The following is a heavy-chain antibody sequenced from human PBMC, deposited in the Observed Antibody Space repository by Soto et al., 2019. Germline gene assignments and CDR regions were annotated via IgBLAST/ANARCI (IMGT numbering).Heavy chain of an antibody. Sequence: EVQLLESGGDLVQPGGSLRLYCVGSGFTFSSYTMSWVRQAPGKGLEWVSAITPSGDRTSFADSVKGRFTISRYNSKNTLYLLMNSLRAEDTALYYCARVQGYFDHWGQGTLVTVSS. CDR2: ITPSGDRT. CDR3: ARVQGYFDH. CDR1: GFTFSSYT. J-gene: IGHJ4*02. V-gene: IGHV3-23*01.